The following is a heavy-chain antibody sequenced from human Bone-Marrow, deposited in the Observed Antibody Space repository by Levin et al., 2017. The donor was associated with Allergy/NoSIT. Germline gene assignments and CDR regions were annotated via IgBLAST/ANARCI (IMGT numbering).Heavy chain of an antibody. CDR1: GSTFSSYD. Sequence: GASVKVSCKASGSTFSSYDVNWVRQASGQGIEWLGWMNFNSGNTGYAQKFQGRVTMTRDTSINTAYMELRSLRSDDTAVYFCARVNGASWFGPWGQGTLVTVSS. J-gene: IGHJ5*02. V-gene: IGHV1-8*01. CDR2: MNFNSGNT. CDR3: ARVNGASWFGP. D-gene: IGHD2-8*01.